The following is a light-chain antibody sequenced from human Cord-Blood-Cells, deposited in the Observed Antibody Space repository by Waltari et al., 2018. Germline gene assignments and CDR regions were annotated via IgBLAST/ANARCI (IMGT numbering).Light chain of an antibody. Sequence: DIVMTQSPDSLAVSLGERATINCKSSQSVLYSSNNKNYCAWYQQKPGQPPKLLIYWASTRESGVPDRFSGSGSGTDFTLTISSLQAEDVAVYYCQQYYSTPLTFGRGTKVEIK. V-gene: IGKV4-1*01. CDR2: WAS. CDR1: QSVLYSSNNKNY. J-gene: IGKJ4*01. CDR3: QQYYSTPLT.